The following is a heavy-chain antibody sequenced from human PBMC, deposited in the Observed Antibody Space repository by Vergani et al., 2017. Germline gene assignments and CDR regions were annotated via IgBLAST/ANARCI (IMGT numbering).Heavy chain of an antibody. CDR2: VSWNSDNI. CDR3: ARGCNLVLEPAAMAFDM. D-gene: IGHD2-2*01. V-gene: IGHV3-9*01. J-gene: IGHJ3*02. CDR1: GGNIDFSA. Sequence: EVHLVESGGGLVQPGRSLRLPCVASGGNIDFSAMHWVRPAPGKGLEWVSGVSWNSDNIQYADSVKGRFTISRDNAKNSLYLQVNSLRAEDTALYYCARGCNLVLEPAAMAFDMWGQGTMVTVSS.